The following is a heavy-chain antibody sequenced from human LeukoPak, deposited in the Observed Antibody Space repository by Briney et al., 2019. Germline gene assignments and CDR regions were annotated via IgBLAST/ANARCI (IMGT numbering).Heavy chain of an antibody. J-gene: IGHJ4*02. V-gene: IGHV5-51*01. Sequence: GESLKISSQASVYIFTNYWSGWVRQMPGKGLESMGIIYPADSDTTYSPSFQGQVTISADKSISTVFLQRSSLKASDTAMYYCARQSRDGSKTRGYYFDLWGQGTLVTVSS. D-gene: IGHD3-10*01. CDR1: VYIFTNYW. CDR3: ARQSRDGSKTRGYYFDL. CDR2: IYPADSDT.